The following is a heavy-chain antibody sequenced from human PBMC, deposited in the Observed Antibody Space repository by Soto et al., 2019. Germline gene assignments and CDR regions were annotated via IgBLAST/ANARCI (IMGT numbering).Heavy chain of an antibody. CDR3: ARGSGGHNYYYGMDV. J-gene: IGHJ6*02. V-gene: IGHV3-7*03. D-gene: IGHD2-15*01. CDR2: IGEDGSEK. Sequence: PGGSLRLSCTASGFTFSTYWMSWVRQALGMGLEWVANIGEDGSEKYYVDSVKGRFTISRDNAKNSLYLQMNSLRADDTAVYYCARGSGGHNYYYGMDVWGQGTTVTVSS. CDR1: GFTFSTYW.